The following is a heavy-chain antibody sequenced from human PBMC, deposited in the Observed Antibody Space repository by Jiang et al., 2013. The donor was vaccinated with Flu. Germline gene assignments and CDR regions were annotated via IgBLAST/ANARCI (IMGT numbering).Heavy chain of an antibody. J-gene: IGHJ4*02. D-gene: IGHD6-19*01. V-gene: IGHV5-51*01. Sequence: LKISCKGSGYRFTNYWIAWVRQMPGKGLEWMGVIYPTDSDTRYSPSFQGQVTISADKSISTAYLQWSSLKASDTAMYYCARDPGYSSGWYGDYWGQGTLVTVSS. CDR3: ARDPGYSSGWYGDY. CDR1: GYRFTNYW. CDR2: IYPTDSDT.